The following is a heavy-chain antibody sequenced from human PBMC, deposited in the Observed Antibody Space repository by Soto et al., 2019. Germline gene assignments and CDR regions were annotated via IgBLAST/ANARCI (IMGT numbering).Heavy chain of an antibody. CDR3: ARLTDYYDSSGYYRHLFDY. CDR1: GGTFSSYA. Sequence: SVKVSCKASGGTFSSYAISWVRQAPGQGLEWMGGIIPIFGTANYAQKFQGRVAITADESTSTAYMELSSLRSEDTAVYYCARLTDYYDSSGYYRHLFDYWGQGTLVTVSS. J-gene: IGHJ4*02. V-gene: IGHV1-69*13. D-gene: IGHD3-22*01. CDR2: IIPIFGTA.